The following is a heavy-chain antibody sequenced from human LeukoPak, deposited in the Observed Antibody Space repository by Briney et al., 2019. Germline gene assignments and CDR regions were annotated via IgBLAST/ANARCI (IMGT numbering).Heavy chain of an antibody. J-gene: IGHJ4*02. V-gene: IGHV1-46*01. D-gene: IGHD6-13*01. CDR1: GYTFTIYY. Sequence: ASVKVSCKASGYTFTIYYMQWVRQAPGQGLERMGIIDPSGGSTSYAQKFQGRVTMTRDTSTSTVYMDLSSLRSEDTAVYYCARDNTAAGPFDYWGQGTLVTVSS. CDR3: ARDNTAAGPFDY. CDR2: IDPSGGST.